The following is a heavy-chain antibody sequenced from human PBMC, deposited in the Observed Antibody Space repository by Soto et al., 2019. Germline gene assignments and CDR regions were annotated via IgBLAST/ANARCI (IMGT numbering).Heavy chain of an antibody. D-gene: IGHD6-13*01. CDR1: GGSISSGGYS. CDR3: ASSHAGAHITAAVH. V-gene: IGHV4-30-2*01. J-gene: IGHJ4*02. CDR2: IYHSGST. Sequence: QLQLQESGSGLVKPSQTLSLTCAVSGGSISSGGYSWNWIRQPPGKGLEWIGYIYHSGSTYYNPSLKSRVTISVDRSKTQSSLKLSSVTAADTAVYYCASSHAGAHITAAVHWGQGTLVTVSS.